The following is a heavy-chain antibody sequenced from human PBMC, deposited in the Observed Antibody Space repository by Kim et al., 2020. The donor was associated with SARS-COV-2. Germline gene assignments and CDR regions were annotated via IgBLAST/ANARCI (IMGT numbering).Heavy chain of an antibody. D-gene: IGHD3-22*01. J-gene: IGHJ5*02. CDR3: ARGLTSDYYDSSGYIP. Sequence: SLKSRLTISVDTSKNQFSLKLSSVTAADTAVYYCARGLTSDYYDSSGYIPWGQGTLVTVSS. V-gene: IGHV4-34*01.